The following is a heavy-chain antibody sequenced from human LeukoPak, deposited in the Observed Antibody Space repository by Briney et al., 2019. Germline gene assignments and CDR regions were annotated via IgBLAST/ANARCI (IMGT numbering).Heavy chain of an antibody. V-gene: IGHV3-11*01. D-gene: IGHD6-19*01. J-gene: IGHJ4*02. CDR3: AKRKAGTPRTPYFDY. Sequence: GGSLRLSCAASGFTFSDYYMSWIRQAPGKGLEWVSYISSSGSTIYYADSVKGRFTISRDNSKNTLYLQMNSLRAEDTAVYYCAKRKAGTPRTPYFDYWGQGTLVTVSS. CDR2: ISSSGSTI. CDR1: GFTFSDYY.